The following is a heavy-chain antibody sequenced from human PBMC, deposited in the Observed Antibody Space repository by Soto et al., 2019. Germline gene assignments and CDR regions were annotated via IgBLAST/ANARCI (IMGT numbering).Heavy chain of an antibody. CDR3: ASNGGYDAGSGPEYFPH. J-gene: IGHJ1*01. V-gene: IGHV4-31*03. CDR1: GGSISTGGYY. CDR2: IYYSGNT. Sequence: SVTLSLTCTVSGGSISTGGYYWSWLRQHPGKGLECIGYIYYSGNTYYNSSLKSRVTISVDTSKHQLSLRLSSVTAADTAMYSAASNGGYDAGSGPEYFPHWGQGTLVTVSS. D-gene: IGHD2-15*01.